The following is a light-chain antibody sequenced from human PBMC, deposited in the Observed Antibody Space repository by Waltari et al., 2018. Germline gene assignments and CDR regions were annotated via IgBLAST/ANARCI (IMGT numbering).Light chain of an antibody. V-gene: IGLV2-14*03. CDR1: SSDVGGYNY. Sequence: QSALTQPASVSGSPGQSTTISCIGTSSDVGGYNYVSWYQQHPGKVPKPLTYDVSNRPSGVSNRFSGSKSGNTASLTISGLQAEDEADYYCSSYTSISTPVVFGGGTKLTVL. CDR2: DVS. J-gene: IGLJ2*01. CDR3: SSYTSISTPVV.